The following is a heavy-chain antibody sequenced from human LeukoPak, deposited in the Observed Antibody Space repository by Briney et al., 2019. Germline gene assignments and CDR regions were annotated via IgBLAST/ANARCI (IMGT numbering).Heavy chain of an antibody. Sequence: ASVKGSSKASGYTFTGYDINWVRHATGQGLEWMGWMNPNSGNTGYAQKFQGRVTMTRNTSISTAYMELSSLRSEDTAVYYCARRANYDILTGYSYYYGMDVWGQGTTVTVSS. CDR2: MNPNSGNT. CDR3: ARRANYDILTGYSYYYGMDV. D-gene: IGHD3-9*01. CDR1: GYTFTGYD. J-gene: IGHJ6*02. V-gene: IGHV1-8*01.